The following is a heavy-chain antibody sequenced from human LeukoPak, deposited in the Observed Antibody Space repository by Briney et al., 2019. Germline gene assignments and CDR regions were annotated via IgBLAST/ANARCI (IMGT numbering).Heavy chain of an antibody. J-gene: IGHJ4*02. V-gene: IGHV4-30-2*01. CDR2: IYHSGST. Sequence: PSETLSLTCTVSGGSISSGGYYWSWIRQPPGKGLEWIGYIYHSGSTYYNPSLKSRVTISVDRSKNQFSLKLSSVTAADTAVYYCASSAGTMRYDYVMIWGQGTLVTVSS. D-gene: IGHD3-16*01. CDR3: ASSAGTMRYDYVMI. CDR1: GGSISSGGYY.